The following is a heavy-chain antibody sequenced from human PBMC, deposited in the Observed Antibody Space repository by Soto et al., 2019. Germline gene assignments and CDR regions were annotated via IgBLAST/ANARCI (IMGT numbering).Heavy chain of an antibody. J-gene: IGHJ6*02. CDR1: GFTFSIYG. Sequence: QVQLVESGGGVVQPGRSLILSCAASGFTFSIYGMHWVRQAPGKGLEWVAVISYDGSNKYYADSVKGRFTISRDNSKNTLYLQMNSLRAEDTAVYYCANAVASTLSEGYYGMDVWGQGTTVTV. CDR3: ANAVASTLSEGYYGMDV. D-gene: IGHD2-15*01. V-gene: IGHV3-30*18. CDR2: ISYDGSNK.